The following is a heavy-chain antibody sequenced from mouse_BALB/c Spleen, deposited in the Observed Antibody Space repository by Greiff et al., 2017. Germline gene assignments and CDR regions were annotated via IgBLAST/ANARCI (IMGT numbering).Heavy chain of an antibody. CDR1: GFTFTDYY. D-gene: IGHD6-1*01. CDR3: ARDKGASYAMDY. V-gene: IGHV7-3*02. CDR2: IRNKANGYTT. Sequence: EVKVVESGGGLVQPGGSLRLSCATSGFTFTDYYMSWVRQPPGKALEWLGFIRNKANGYTTEYSASVKGRFTISRDNSQSILYLQMNTLRAEDSATYYCARDKGASYAMDYWGQGTSVTVSS. J-gene: IGHJ4*01.